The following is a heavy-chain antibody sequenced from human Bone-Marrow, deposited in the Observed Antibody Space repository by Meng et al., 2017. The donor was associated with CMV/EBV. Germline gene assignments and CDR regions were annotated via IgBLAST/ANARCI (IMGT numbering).Heavy chain of an antibody. V-gene: IGHV3-30*04. CDR1: GFTFSSYA. D-gene: IGHD6-6*01. J-gene: IGHJ4*02. Sequence: GESLKISCAASGFTFSSYAMHWVRQAPGKGLEWVAVISYDGSNKYYADSVKGRFTISRDNSKNTLYLQMNSLRAEDTAVYYCAKDLLAAPPDIDYWGQGTLVTVSS. CDR2: ISYDGSNK. CDR3: AKDLLAAPPDIDY.